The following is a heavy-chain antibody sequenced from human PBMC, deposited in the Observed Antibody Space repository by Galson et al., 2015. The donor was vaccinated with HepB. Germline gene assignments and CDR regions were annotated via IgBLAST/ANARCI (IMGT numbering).Heavy chain of an antibody. J-gene: IGHJ4*02. Sequence: SLRISCAASGFTFSSYAMSWVRQAPGKGLEWVSAISGSGGSTYYADSVKGRFTISRDNSKNTLYLQMNSLRAEDTAVYYCAKNGGSSSWYLGSKFRGATGYWGQGTLVTVSS. V-gene: IGHV3-23*01. CDR3: AKNGGSSSWYLGSKFRGATGY. CDR1: GFTFSSYA. CDR2: ISGSGGST. D-gene: IGHD6-13*01.